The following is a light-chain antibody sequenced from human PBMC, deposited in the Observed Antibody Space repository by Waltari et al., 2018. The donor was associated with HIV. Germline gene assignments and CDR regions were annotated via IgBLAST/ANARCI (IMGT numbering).Light chain of an antibody. CDR1: SSDVGCYDC. Sequence: QSALTQPASVSGSPGQSITISCTGASSDVGCYDCISWYQQTPGKAPRLIIYEVTNRPSGVSKRFFGSKSANTASLTISGLQADDEADYYCSYTGTNSLHFGGGTKVTVL. CDR2: EVT. CDR3: SYTGTNSLH. V-gene: IGLV2-14*01. J-gene: IGLJ2*01.